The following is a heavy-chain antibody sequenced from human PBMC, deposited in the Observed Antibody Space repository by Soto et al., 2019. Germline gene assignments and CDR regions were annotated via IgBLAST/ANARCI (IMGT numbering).Heavy chain of an antibody. D-gene: IGHD3-22*01. CDR1: GGSISSGDYY. J-gene: IGHJ5*02. V-gene: IGHV4-30-4*01. CDR3: ARDKPYYYDSSGPLGFDP. CDR2: IYYSGST. Sequence: QVQLQESGPGLVKPSQTLSLTCTVSGGSISSGDYYWSWIRQPPGKGLEWIGYIYYSGSTYYNPSLKSRVTISVDTSKNQFSLKLSSVPAADTAVYYCARDKPYYYDSSGPLGFDPWGQGTLVTVSS.